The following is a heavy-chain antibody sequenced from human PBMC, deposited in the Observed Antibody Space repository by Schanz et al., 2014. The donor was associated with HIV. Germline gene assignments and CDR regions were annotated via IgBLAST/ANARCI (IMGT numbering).Heavy chain of an antibody. V-gene: IGHV3-23*01. CDR1: GFAFSNYA. D-gene: IGHD5-18*01. CDR2: ISGSDGDT. J-gene: IGHJ5*02. Sequence: EVQLLESGGGLVQPGGSLRLSCAASGFAFSNYAMSWVRQAPGKGLVWVSTISGSDGDTYYADSVKGRFTISRDNSRNALYLHMNSLRADDTAIYYCVKAYSSGFSGAGSWGQGALVTVSS. CDR3: VKAYSSGFSGAGS.